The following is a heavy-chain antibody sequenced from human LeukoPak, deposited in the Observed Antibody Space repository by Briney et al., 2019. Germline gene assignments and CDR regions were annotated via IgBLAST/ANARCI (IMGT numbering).Heavy chain of an antibody. CDR1: GYTFTSYG. D-gene: IGHD4-17*01. Sequence: ASVKVSCKASGYTFTSYGISWVRQAPGQGLEWMGWISAYNGNTNYAQKIQGRVTMTTDTSTSTAYMELRSLRSEDTAVYYCASGRGNGIDYGDYPYYYYYMDVWGKGTTVTVSS. V-gene: IGHV1-18*01. CDR3: ASGRGNGIDYGDYPYYYYYMDV. J-gene: IGHJ6*03. CDR2: ISAYNGNT.